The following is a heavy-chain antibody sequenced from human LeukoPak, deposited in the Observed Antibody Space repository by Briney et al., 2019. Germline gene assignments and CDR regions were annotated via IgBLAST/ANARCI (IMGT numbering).Heavy chain of an antibody. D-gene: IGHD3-22*01. CDR2: INPSGGST. V-gene: IGHV1-46*01. CDR3: ARGDYDSSGPGY. J-gene: IGHJ4*02. Sequence: ASVKVSCKPSGHTFTSYYMHRVRQSPGQGLEWRGVINPSGGSTSYAQEFQGSVTMTRDTYTSTVYMELSSLRYEDTAVYYCARGDYDSSGPGYWGQGTLVTVSS. CDR1: GHTFTSYY.